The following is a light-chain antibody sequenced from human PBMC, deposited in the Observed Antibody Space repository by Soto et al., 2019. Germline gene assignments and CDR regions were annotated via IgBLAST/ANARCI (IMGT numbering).Light chain of an antibody. J-gene: IGKJ5*01. CDR3: QQYNNWPLIT. CDR2: GAT. Sequence: EIVLKQSPATLSLSPGERATLSCRASQTITTYLALYQQKPGQPPRLLIYGATNRATSIPARFSGSGSGTEFTLTISSLQSEDFAVYYCQQYNNWPLITFGQGTRLEIK. V-gene: IGKV3D-15*01. CDR1: QTITTY.